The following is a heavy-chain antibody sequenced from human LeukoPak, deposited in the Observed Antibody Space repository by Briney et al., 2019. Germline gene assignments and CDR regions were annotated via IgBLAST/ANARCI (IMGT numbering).Heavy chain of an antibody. CDR3: ARRWSGGSCYDAFDI. CDR1: GGSISSSSYY. CDR2: IYYSGST. V-gene: IGHV4-39*01. Sequence: SETLSLTCTVSGGSISSSSYYWGWIRQPPGKGLEWIGSIYYSGSTYYNPSLKSRVTISVDTSKNQFSLKLSSVTAADTAVYYCARRWSGGSCYDAFDIWGQGTMVTVSS. J-gene: IGHJ3*02. D-gene: IGHD2-15*01.